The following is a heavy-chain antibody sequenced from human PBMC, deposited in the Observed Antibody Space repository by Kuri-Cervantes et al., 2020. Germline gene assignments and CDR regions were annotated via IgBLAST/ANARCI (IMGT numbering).Heavy chain of an antibody. V-gene: IGHV1-69*13. D-gene: IGHD6-19*01. J-gene: IGHJ4*02. Sequence: SVKVSCKASGGTFSSYAISWVRQAPGQGLEWMGGIIPIFGTANYAQKFQGRVTITADESTSTAYMELSSLGSEDTAVYYCARAQWLKGVGDYWGQGTLVTVSS. CDR2: IIPIFGTA. CDR1: GGTFSSYA. CDR3: ARAQWLKGVGDY.